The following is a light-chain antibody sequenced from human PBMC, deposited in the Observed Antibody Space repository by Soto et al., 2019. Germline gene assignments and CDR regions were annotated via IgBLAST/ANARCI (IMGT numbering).Light chain of an antibody. CDR1: QVISNY. CDR3: QKYNSAPLT. Sequence: DIQMTQSPSSLSASVGDRVTITCRASQVISNYLAWYQQKAGQVPKLLIYTASTLQPGVPSRFSGSGYGTEFTLTINSLQPEDVATYYCQKYNSAPLTFGGGTKVDIK. J-gene: IGKJ4*01. CDR2: TAS. V-gene: IGKV1-27*01.